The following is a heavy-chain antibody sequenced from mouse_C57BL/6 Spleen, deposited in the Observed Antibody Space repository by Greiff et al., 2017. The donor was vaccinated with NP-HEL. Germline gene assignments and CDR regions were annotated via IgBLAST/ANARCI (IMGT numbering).Heavy chain of an antibody. V-gene: IGHV1-61*01. Sequence: QVQLQQSGAELVRPGSSVKLSCKASGYTFTSYWMDWVKQRPGQGLEWIGDIYPSDSETHYNQKFKDKATLTVDKSSSTAYMQLSSLTSEDSAVYYCARGRGNYEAMDYWGQGTSVTVSS. D-gene: IGHD2-1*01. J-gene: IGHJ4*01. CDR3: ARGRGNYEAMDY. CDR2: IYPSDSET. CDR1: GYTFTSYW.